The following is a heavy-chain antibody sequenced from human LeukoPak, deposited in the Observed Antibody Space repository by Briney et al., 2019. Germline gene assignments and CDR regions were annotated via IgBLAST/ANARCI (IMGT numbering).Heavy chain of an antibody. D-gene: IGHD1-26*01. CDR2: MWYDGSEK. CDR3: ARNSGSNTPAHMDV. Sequence: GGSLRLSCAASGFSFSNYGMHWVRQAPGKGPEWVAFMWYDGSEKYYTDSVKGRFTVSRDNSKQMLFLQMNSLRAEDTAIFYCARNSGSNTPAHMDVWGKGTTVTVSS. CDR1: GFSFSNYG. J-gene: IGHJ6*03. V-gene: IGHV3-33*01.